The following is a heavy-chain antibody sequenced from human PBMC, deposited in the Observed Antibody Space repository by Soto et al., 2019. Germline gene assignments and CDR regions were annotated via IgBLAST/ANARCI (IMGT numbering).Heavy chain of an antibody. J-gene: IGHJ6*02. Sequence: SETLSLTCTVSRGYVNTFHWSWVRQPAGKGLEWIGRIFPNGNTDYNPSLKSRVTISVDTSKNQFSLKLSSVTAADTAVYYCASVQQLAHYYYYGMDVWGQGTTVTVSS. D-gene: IGHD6-13*01. CDR3: ASVQQLAHYYYYGMDV. V-gene: IGHV4-4*07. CDR1: RGYVNTFH. CDR2: IFPNGNT.